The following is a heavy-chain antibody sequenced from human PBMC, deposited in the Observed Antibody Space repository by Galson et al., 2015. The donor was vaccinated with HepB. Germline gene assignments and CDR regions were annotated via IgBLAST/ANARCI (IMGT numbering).Heavy chain of an antibody. D-gene: IGHD3-22*01. CDR2: IDPSDSYT. CDR3: ARHNPGIITDSSGYYYTYYCYYYGMDV. V-gene: IGHV5-10-1*01. Sequence: QSGAEVKKPGESLRISCKGSGYSFTSYWISWVRQMPGKGLEWMGRIDPSDSYTNYSPSFQGHVTISADKSISTAYLQWSSLKASDTAMYYCARHNPGIITDSSGYYYTYYCYYYGMDVWGQGTTVTVSS. CDR1: GYSFTSYW. J-gene: IGHJ6*02.